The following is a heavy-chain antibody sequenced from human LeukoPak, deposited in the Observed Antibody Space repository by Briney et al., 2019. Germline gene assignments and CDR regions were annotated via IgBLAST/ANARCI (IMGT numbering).Heavy chain of an antibody. J-gene: IGHJ6*02. CDR1: GFTFSSYA. Sequence: PGGSLRLSCAASGFTFSSYAMHWVRQAPGKGLEWVAVISYDGSNKYYADSVKGRFTISRDNSKNTLYLQMNSLRAEDTAVYYCARVPAFKQLYSSGWYPNYYYYGMDVWGQGTTVTVSS. CDR2: ISYDGSNK. V-gene: IGHV3-30-3*01. CDR3: ARVPAFKQLYSSGWYPNYYYYGMDV. D-gene: IGHD6-19*01.